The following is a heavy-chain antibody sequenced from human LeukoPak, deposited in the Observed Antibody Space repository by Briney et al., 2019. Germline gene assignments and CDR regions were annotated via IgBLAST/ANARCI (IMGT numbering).Heavy chain of an antibody. CDR1: GFIFSTYE. J-gene: IGHJ4*02. CDR3: ARNPEGLGDGSGRDYFDY. Sequence: PGGSLRLLCAASGFIFSTYEMNWVRQAPGKGLEWLSYISSSGITIYYAASVKGRFTIARENAKNSLYLQMSSRRAEDTAVYYCARNPEGLGDGSGRDYFDYWGQGTLVTASS. V-gene: IGHV3-48*03. D-gene: IGHD3-10*01. CDR2: ISSSGITI.